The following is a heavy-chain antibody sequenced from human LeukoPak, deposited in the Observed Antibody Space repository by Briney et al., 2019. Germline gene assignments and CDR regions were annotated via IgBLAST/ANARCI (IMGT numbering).Heavy chain of an antibody. D-gene: IGHD3-22*01. V-gene: IGHV3-49*04. J-gene: IGHJ4*02. Sequence: PGGSLRLSCTASGLTFGDYALTWVRQAPGKGLEWLGFIRSKTYGGTTELAASVEGRFTISRDDSKSIAYLQMNSLKTEDTAVYYCTRSEYTYYYDGSGYLIDYWGQGTLVTVSS. CDR3: TRSEYTYYYDGSGYLIDY. CDR1: GLTFGDYA. CDR2: IRSKTYGGTT.